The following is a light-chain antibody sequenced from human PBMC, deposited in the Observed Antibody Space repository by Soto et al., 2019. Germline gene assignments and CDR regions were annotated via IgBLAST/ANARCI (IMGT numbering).Light chain of an antibody. CDR1: SSDVGDYKY. Sequence: QSALTQPASVSGSPGQSITISWTGTSSDVGDYKYVSWYQQHPDKAPKLIIFVNSNRPSGISNRFSASKSGNTASLTISGLQAEDEADYYCSSDTSSDTPYVFGTGTKLTVL. V-gene: IGLV2-14*01. CDR2: VNS. J-gene: IGLJ1*01. CDR3: SSDTSSDTPYV.